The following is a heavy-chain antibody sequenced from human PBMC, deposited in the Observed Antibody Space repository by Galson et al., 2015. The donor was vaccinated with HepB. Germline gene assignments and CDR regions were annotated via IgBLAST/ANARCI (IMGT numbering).Heavy chain of an antibody. CDR2: ISYDGSNK. V-gene: IGHV3-30*18. Sequence: SLRLSCAASGFTFSSYGMHWVRQAPGKGLEWMAVISYDGSNKYYADSVKGRFTISRDNSKNTLYLQMNSLRAEDTAVYYCAKASSGWYATGSVNYYMDVWGKGTTVTASS. D-gene: IGHD6-19*01. CDR3: AKASSGWYATGSVNYYMDV. J-gene: IGHJ6*03. CDR1: GFTFSSYG.